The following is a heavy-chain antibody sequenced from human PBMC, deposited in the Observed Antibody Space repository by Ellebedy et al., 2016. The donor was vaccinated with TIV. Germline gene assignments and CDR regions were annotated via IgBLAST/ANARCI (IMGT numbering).Heavy chain of an antibody. Sequence: ESLKIPCAVYGVAFRCFFLTWIRHLPGKGLERIGAKNHNRGLTYNPSLKRRVAISVDTSKNQFSLRITSLTAADTGIYFCTRGADDVLFRTWYDSWGQGSLVTVSS. CDR3: TRGADDVLFRTWYDS. CDR2: KNHNRGL. J-gene: IGHJ5*01. D-gene: IGHD2-21*01. V-gene: IGHV4-34*01. CDR1: GVAFRCFF.